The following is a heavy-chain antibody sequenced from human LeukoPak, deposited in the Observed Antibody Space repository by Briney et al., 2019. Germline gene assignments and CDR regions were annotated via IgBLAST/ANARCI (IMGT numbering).Heavy chain of an antibody. J-gene: IGHJ3*02. CDR3: ARNWNYAGAAFDI. CDR1: GGSISSGDYY. D-gene: IGHD1-7*01. Sequence: SQTLSLTCTVSGGSISSGDYYWSWIRQPPGKGLEWIGYIYYSGSTYYNPSLKSRVTISVDTSKNQFSLKLSSVTAADTAAYYCARNWNYAGAAFDIWGQGTMVTVSS. CDR2: IYYSGST. V-gene: IGHV4-30-4*08.